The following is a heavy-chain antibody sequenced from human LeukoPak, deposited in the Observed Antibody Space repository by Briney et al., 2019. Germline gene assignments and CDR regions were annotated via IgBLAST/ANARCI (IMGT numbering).Heavy chain of an antibody. CDR1: GGSLSGFY. CDR2: IHYSGST. CDR3: ARRGLRIETHSIPDY. J-gene: IGHJ4*02. Sequence: SETLSLTCTVSGGSLSGFYWSWVRQPPGKGLECIGYIHYSGSTNYVPSLKSRARISLDTSKNQFSLSLNSVTAADTAVYYCARRGLRIETHSIPDYWGLGTLVTVSS. D-gene: IGHD2-21*01. V-gene: IGHV4-59*08.